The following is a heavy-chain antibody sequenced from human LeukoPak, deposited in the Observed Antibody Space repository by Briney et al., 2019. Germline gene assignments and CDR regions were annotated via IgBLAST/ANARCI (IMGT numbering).Heavy chain of an antibody. J-gene: IGHJ4*02. V-gene: IGHV1-18*04. Sequence: ASVKVSCKASGYTFTGYYMHWVRQAPGQGLEWMGWISAYNGNTNYAQKLQGRVTMTTDTSTSTAYMELRSLRSDDTAVYYCARVGESMVVALWGQGTLVTVSS. CDR2: ISAYNGNT. CDR1: GYTFTGYY. D-gene: IGHD3-22*01. CDR3: ARVGESMVVAL.